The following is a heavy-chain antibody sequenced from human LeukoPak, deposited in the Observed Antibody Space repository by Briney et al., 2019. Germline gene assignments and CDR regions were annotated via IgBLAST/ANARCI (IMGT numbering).Heavy chain of an antibody. J-gene: IGHJ6*02. CDR3: RFGANYYYYGMDV. Sequence: PGGSLRLSCAASGFTFSSYEMSWVRQAPGKGLEWVSYISSSGSTIYYADSVKGRFTISRDNAKNSLYLQMNSLRAEDTAVYYCRFGANYYYYGMDVWGQGTTVTVSS. CDR2: ISSSGSTI. CDR1: GFTFSSYE. V-gene: IGHV3-48*03. D-gene: IGHD3-10*01.